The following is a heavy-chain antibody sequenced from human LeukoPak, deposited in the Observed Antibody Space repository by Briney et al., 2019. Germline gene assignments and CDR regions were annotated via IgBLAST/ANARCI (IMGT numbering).Heavy chain of an antibody. CDR1: GGTFSSYA. D-gene: IGHD3-3*01. Sequence: SVKVSCKASGGTFSSYAISWVRQAPGQGLEWMGGIVPIFGTANYAQKFQGRVTITTDESTSTAYMELSSLRSEDTAVYYCARDVYDFWSGYYTHNWFDPWGQGTLVTVSS. V-gene: IGHV1-69*05. CDR2: IVPIFGTA. J-gene: IGHJ5*02. CDR3: ARDVYDFWSGYYTHNWFDP.